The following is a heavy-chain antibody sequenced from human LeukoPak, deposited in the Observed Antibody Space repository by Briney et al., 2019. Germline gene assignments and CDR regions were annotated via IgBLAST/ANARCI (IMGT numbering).Heavy chain of an antibody. Sequence: GGSLRLSCAASGFTVSSNYMSWVRQAPGKGLEWVSVIYSGGSTYYADSVKGRFTISRDNSKNTLYLQMNSLRAEDTAVYYCASLYGRFYYYGMDVWGQGTTVTVSS. CDR3: ASLYGRFYYYGMDV. V-gene: IGHV3-66*01. D-gene: IGHD4-17*01. CDR2: IYSGGST. J-gene: IGHJ6*02. CDR1: GFTVSSNY.